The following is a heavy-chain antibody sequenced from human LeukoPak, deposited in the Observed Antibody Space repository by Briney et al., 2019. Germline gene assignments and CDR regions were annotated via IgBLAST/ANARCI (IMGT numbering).Heavy chain of an antibody. CDR3: AREAGFSSTSCYAAARWFDP. V-gene: IGHV1-69*06. D-gene: IGHD2-2*01. CDR1: GGTFSSYA. CDR2: IIPIFGTA. J-gene: IGHJ5*02. Sequence: GASVKVSCKASGGTFSSYAISWVRQAPGQGLEWMGGIIPIFGTANYAQKFQGRVTITADKSTSTAYMELSSLRSEDTAVYYCAREAGFSSTSCYAAARWFDPWAQGTLVSASS.